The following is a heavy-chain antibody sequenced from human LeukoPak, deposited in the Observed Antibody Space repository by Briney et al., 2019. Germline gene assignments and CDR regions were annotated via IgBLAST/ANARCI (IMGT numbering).Heavy chain of an antibody. V-gene: IGHV4-39*07. Sequence: SETLSLTCTVSGGSISSSSYYWGWIRQPPGKGLEWIGSIYYSGSTYYNPSLKSRVTISVDTSKNQFSLKLSSVTAADTAVYYCASLQRITMVRGAAGDYWGQGTLVTVSS. CDR3: ASLQRITMVRGAAGDY. CDR1: GGSISSSSYY. CDR2: IYYSGST. D-gene: IGHD3-10*01. J-gene: IGHJ4*02.